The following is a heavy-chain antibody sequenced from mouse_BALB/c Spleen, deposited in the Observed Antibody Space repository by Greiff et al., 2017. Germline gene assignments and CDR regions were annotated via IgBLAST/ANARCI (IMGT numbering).Heavy chain of an antibody. V-gene: IGHV5-17*02. J-gene: IGHJ2*01. Sequence: EVKLVESGGGLVQPGGSRKLSCAASGFTFSSFGMHWVRQAPEKGLAWVAYISSGSSTIYYADTVKGRFTISRDNPKNTLFLQMTSLRSEDTAMYYCARSGVSNFDYWGQGTTLTVSS. CDR2: ISSGSSTI. CDR1: GFTFSSFG. CDR3: ARSGVSNFDY.